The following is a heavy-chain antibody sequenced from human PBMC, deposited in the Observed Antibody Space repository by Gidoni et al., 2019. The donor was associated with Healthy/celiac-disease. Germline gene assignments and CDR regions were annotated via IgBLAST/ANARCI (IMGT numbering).Heavy chain of an antibody. D-gene: IGHD3-22*01. V-gene: IGHV3-23*01. CDR3: AICAYYYDSSGYYYGFDY. J-gene: IGHJ4*02. CDR2: ISGSGGST. Sequence: EVQLLESGGGLVQPGGSLRLSCAASGFPFSSYAMSWVRQAPGKGLEWVSAISGSGGSTYYADSVKGRFTISRDNSKNTLYLQMNSLRAEDTAVYYCAICAYYYDSSGYYYGFDYWGQGTLVTVSS. CDR1: GFPFSSYA.